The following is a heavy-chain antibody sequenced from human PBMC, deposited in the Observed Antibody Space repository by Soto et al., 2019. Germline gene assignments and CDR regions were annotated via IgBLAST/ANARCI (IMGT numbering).Heavy chain of an antibody. CDR2: IIPIFGTA. CDR1: GGTFSSYA. Sequence: QVQLVQYGAEVKKPGSSVKVSCKASGGTFSSYAISWVLQAPGQGLEWMGGIIPIFGTANYAQKFQGRVSITADESTRTAYMELSSLRSGDTAVYDCARGDVYNCSDPWGQGTLVTVSS. CDR3: ARGDVYNCSDP. J-gene: IGHJ5*02. V-gene: IGHV1-69*01.